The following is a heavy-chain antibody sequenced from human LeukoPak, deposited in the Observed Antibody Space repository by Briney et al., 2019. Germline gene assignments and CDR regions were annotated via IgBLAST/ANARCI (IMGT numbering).Heavy chain of an antibody. Sequence: HPGGSLRLSCAASGFTFSSYWMSWVRQAPGKGLEWVADIKEDGSEKDYVDSVKGRFTISRDNAQSSLYLQMDSLRAEDTAVYYCARDGVVNFWVSYGTYNYYYHMDVWGKGTTVTVSS. CDR3: ARDGVVNFWVSYGTYNYYYHMDV. D-gene: IGHD3-16*01. V-gene: IGHV3-7*01. CDR2: IKEDGSEK. J-gene: IGHJ6*04. CDR1: GFTFSSYW.